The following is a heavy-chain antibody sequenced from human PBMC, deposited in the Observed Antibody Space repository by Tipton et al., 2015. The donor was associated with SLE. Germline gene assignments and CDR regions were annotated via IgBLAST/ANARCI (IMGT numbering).Heavy chain of an antibody. V-gene: IGHV3-48*03. J-gene: IGHJ6*02. CDR1: GFTFSSYE. CDR3: AREAVPYYYYAMDV. Sequence: SLRLSCAASGFTFSSYEMNWVRQAPGKGLEWVSYITSGSTTYYADSVKGRFTISRDNAKNSLYLQMNSLRAEDTAIYYCAREAVPYYYYAMDVWGPGTTVTVSS. CDR2: ITSGSTT. D-gene: IGHD2-15*01.